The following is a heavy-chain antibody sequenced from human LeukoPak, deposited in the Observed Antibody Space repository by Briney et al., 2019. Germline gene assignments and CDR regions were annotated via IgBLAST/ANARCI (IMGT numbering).Heavy chain of an antibody. CDR1: GGSISSGCYY. V-gene: IGHV4-31*03. CDR2: IYYSGST. CDR3: ASPYGSGSYYNVY. D-gene: IGHD3-10*01. Sequence: SQTLSLTCTVSGGSISSGCYYWSWIRQHPGKGLEWIGYIYYSGSTYYNPSLKSRVTISVDTSKNQFSLKLSSVTAADTAVYYCASPYGSGSYYNVYWGQGTLVTVSS. J-gene: IGHJ4*02.